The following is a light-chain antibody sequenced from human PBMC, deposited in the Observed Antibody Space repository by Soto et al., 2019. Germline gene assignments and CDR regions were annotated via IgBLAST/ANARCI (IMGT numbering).Light chain of an antibody. Sequence: IVLTQSAVTLSLSPGESATLSCMASQAFXNLFVWYQQKPGQPPRFLXANGYYMATDTPPRLSGSGSGTEFTLTISSLQSEDFAVYSCQQYRQWTSTFGQGTRLEIK. CDR1: QAFXNL. V-gene: IGKV3D-15*01. CDR2: NGY. J-gene: IGKJ5*01. CDR3: QQYRQWTST.